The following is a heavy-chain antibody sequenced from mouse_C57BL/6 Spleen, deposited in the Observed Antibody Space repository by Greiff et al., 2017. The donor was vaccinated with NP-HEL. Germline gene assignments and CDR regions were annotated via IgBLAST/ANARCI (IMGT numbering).Heavy chain of an antibody. CDR3: TSHYDYDVGFAY. D-gene: IGHD2-4*01. V-gene: IGHV14-4*01. CDR1: GFNIKDAY. J-gene: IGHJ3*01. Sequence: VQLKQSGAELVRPGASVKLSCTASGFNIKDAYMHWVKQRPEQGLEWIGWIDPENGDTEYASKFQGKATITADTSSNTAYLQLSSLTSEDTAVYYCTSHYDYDVGFAYWGQGTLVTVSA. CDR2: IDPENGDT.